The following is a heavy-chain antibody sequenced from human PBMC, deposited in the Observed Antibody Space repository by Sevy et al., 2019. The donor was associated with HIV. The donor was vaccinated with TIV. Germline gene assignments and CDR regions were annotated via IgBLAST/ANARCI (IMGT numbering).Heavy chain of an antibody. J-gene: IGHJ3*02. Sequence: QLGGSLRLSCAASGFTFSSYGMHWVRQAPGKGLEWVAVIWYDGSNKYYADSVKGRFTISRDNSKNTLYLQMNSLRAEDTAVYYCARGYGDYRIDAFDIWGQGTMVTVSS. CDR1: GFTFSSYG. V-gene: IGHV3-33*01. CDR3: ARGYGDYRIDAFDI. CDR2: IWYDGSNK. D-gene: IGHD4-17*01.